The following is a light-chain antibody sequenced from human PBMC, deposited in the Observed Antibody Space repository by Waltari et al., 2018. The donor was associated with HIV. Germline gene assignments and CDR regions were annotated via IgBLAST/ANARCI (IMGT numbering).Light chain of an antibody. Sequence: DIEMSQSPDSLAVSLGERATITCKSNQSLLHSGVNALGWYQHKPGQPPRLLIYWASTRESGVPDRFRGSGSGTYFTLTISSLQAEDVAVYYCQQYYSGFFSFGPGTKVDI. V-gene: IGKV4-1*01. CDR3: QQYYSGFFS. CDR1: QSLLHSGVNA. CDR2: WAS. J-gene: IGKJ3*01.